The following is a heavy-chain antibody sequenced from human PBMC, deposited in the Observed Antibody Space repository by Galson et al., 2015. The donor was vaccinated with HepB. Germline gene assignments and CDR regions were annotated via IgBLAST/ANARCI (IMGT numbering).Heavy chain of an antibody. D-gene: IGHD6-6*01. CDR1: GFTFSNAW. CDR3: TTAARSPSPMTFDP. V-gene: IGHV3-15*01. CDR2: IKSKTDGGTT. Sequence: SLRLSCAASGFTFSNAWMSWVRQAPGRGLEWVGRIKSKTDGGTTDYAAPVKGRFTISRDDSKNTLYLQMNSLKTEDTAVYYCTTAARSPSPMTFDPWGQGTLVTVSS. J-gene: IGHJ5*02.